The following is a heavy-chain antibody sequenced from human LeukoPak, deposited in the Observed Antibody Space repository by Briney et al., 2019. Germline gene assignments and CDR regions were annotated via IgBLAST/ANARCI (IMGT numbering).Heavy chain of an antibody. CDR2: IYHSGST. J-gene: IGHJ4*02. Sequence: PSETLSLTCAVSGYSISSGYHWGWIRQPPGKGLEWIGSIYHSGSTYYNPSLKSRVTISVDTSKNQFSLKLSSVTAADTAVYYCARHPLNLYFDYWGQGTLVTVSS. CDR3: ARHPLNLYFDY. V-gene: IGHV4-38-2*01. CDR1: GYSISSGYH.